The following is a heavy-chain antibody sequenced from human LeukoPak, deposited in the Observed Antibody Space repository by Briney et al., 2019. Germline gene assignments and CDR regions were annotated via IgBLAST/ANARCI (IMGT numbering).Heavy chain of an antibody. Sequence: GGSLRLSCAASGFTFRSYWMSWVRQAPGKGLEWVANIKQDGSEKYYVDSVKGRFSISRDNARNSLYLQMNSLGAEDTAVYYCARDGGVSGYDLLDYWGQGTLVTVSS. CDR3: ARDGGVSGYDLLDY. CDR1: GFTFRSYW. V-gene: IGHV3-7*01. D-gene: IGHD5-12*01. CDR2: IKQDGSEK. J-gene: IGHJ4*02.